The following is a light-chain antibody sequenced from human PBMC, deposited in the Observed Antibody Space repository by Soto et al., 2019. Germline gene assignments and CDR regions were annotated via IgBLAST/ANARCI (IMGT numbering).Light chain of an antibody. CDR3: QQYGSSRST. CDR2: GAS. V-gene: IGKV3-20*01. Sequence: EIVLTQSPGTLSLSPGERATLSCRASQSVSSSYLAWYQQKPGQAPRLLIYGASSMATGIPDRFSGSGSGTDFTLTISRLEPEDFAVYYCQQYGSSRSTFGPGTKVDIK. J-gene: IGKJ3*01. CDR1: QSVSSSY.